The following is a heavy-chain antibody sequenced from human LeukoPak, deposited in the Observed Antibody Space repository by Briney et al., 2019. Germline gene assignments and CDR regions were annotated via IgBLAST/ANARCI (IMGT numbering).Heavy chain of an antibody. CDR3: ARDDPAVSGSPSYYFDD. CDR2: INPSGGST. D-gene: IGHD1-26*01. V-gene: IGHV1-46*01. CDR1: GYTFTSYY. Sequence: GASVKLSCKASGYTFTSYYMHWVRQAPGQGLEWRGIINPSGGSTSYAQKFQGRVTMTRDTSTSTVYMELSSLRSEDTAVYYCARDDPAVSGSPSYYFDDWGQGTLVTVSS. J-gene: IGHJ4*02.